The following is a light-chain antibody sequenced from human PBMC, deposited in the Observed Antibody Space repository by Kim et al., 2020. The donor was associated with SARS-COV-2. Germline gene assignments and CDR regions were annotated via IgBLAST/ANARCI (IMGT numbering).Light chain of an antibody. J-gene: IGLJ2*01. Sequence: VSPGQTASITCSGDKLGDKYACWYQQKPGQSPVLVIYQDSKRPSGIPERFAGSNAGNTATLTISGTQAMDEADYYCQAWDSSTVVFGGGTQLTVL. CDR3: QAWDSSTVV. CDR2: QDS. CDR1: KLGDKY. V-gene: IGLV3-1*01.